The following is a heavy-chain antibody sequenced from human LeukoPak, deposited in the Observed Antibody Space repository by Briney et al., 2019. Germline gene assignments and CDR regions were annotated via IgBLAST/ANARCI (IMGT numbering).Heavy chain of an antibody. V-gene: IGHV3-9*01. CDR3: AKAATKTKSDDYFDY. D-gene: IGHD1-26*01. CDR2: ISWNSGSI. Sequence: PGRSLILSFAASGFTFDDYAMHWVRQAPGKGLEWVSGISWNSGSIGYADSVKGRFTISRDNAKNSLYLQMNSLIEEDTALYYCAKAATKTKSDDYFDYWGQGTLVTVSS. J-gene: IGHJ4*02. CDR1: GFTFDDYA.